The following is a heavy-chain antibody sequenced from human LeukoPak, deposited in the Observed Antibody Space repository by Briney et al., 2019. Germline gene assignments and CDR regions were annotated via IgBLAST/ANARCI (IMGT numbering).Heavy chain of an antibody. CDR2: ISSDGVKT. D-gene: IGHD5-24*01. J-gene: IGHJ4*02. V-gene: IGHV3-64D*09. Sequence: QPGRSLRLSCSVAGFTFSAYSMHWVRQAAGSCLEYDSSISSDGVKTYSADSVKGRLTISRNNSKSTLYLQMSRLSLEDTAVYYRVKDRWIDYWGQGALVTVSS. CDR1: GFTFSAYS. CDR3: VKDRWIDY.